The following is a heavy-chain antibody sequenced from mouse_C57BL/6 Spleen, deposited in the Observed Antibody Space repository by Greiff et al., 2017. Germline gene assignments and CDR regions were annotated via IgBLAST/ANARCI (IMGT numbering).Heavy chain of an antibody. V-gene: IGHV1-77*01. J-gene: IGHJ3*01. CDR2: IGPGSGST. CDR1: GYTFTDYY. CDR3: ARSYDYFAWFAY. D-gene: IGHD2-4*01. Sequence: QVQLQQPGAELVRPGTSVKLSCKASGYTFTDYYINWVKQRPGQGLEWIGKIGPGSGSTYYNEKFKGKATLTADKSSSTAYMQLSRLTSEDSAVYFCARSYDYFAWFAYWGQGTLVTVSA.